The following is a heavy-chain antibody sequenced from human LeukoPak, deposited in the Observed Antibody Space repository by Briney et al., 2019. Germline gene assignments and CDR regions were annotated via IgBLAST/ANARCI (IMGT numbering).Heavy chain of an antibody. J-gene: IGHJ6*03. D-gene: IGHD2-2*01. Sequence: SQTLSLTCAVSGGSISSGDFPWSWIRQPPGKGLEWIGYIFHTGHTSYNPSLKSRVTISVDTSNNQFSLKLTSVTAADTAVYYCARVPAASYYYYYYMDVWGKGTTVTVSS. CDR1: GGSISSGDFP. V-gene: IGHV4-30-2*01. CDR3: ARVPAASYYYYYYMDV. CDR2: IFHTGHT.